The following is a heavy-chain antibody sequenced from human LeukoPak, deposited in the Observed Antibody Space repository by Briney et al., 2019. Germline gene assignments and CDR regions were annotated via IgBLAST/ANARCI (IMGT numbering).Heavy chain of an antibody. V-gene: IGHV3-23*01. CDR3: ATRGTYYYDNSGYWGFDY. CDR1: GFTFSSYD. D-gene: IGHD3-22*01. CDR2: ISRGVGST. J-gene: IGHJ4*02. Sequence: PGGSLRLSCAASGFTFSSYDMSWVRQAPGKGLECVSAISRGVGSTYYADSVKGRFTISRDNSKNTLFLQMNSLRAEDTAVYYCATRGTYYYDNSGYWGFDYWGQGTLVTVSS.